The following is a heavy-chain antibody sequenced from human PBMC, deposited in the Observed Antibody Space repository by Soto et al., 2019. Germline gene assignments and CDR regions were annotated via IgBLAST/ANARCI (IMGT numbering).Heavy chain of an antibody. V-gene: IGHV1-18*01. D-gene: IGHD3-16*01. J-gene: IGHJ6*02. CDR1: GYTFTSYG. Sequence: QVQLVQSGAEVKKPGASVKVSCKASGYTFTSYGISWVRQAPGQGLEWMGWISAYNGNTNYAQKLQGRVTMTTDTSTSTAYRELRSLRSDDTAVYYCAAWGSTAAQIYYYYGMDVWGQGTTVTVSS. CDR3: AAWGSTAAQIYYYYGMDV. CDR2: ISAYNGNT.